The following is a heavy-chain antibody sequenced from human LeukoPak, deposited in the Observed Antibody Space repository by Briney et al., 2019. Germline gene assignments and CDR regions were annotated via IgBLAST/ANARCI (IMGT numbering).Heavy chain of an antibody. CDR1: GFTFSSYG. D-gene: IGHD6-13*01. V-gene: IGHV3-33*01. CDR2: IWYDGSNK. CDR3: ARDRLGIAAAGTLDY. J-gene: IGHJ4*02. Sequence: GGSLRLSCAASGFTFSSYGMHWVRQAPGKGLEWVAGIWYDGSNKYYADSVKGRFTISRDNSKNTLYLKMNSLRAEDTAVYYCARDRLGIAAAGTLDYWGQGTLVTVSS.